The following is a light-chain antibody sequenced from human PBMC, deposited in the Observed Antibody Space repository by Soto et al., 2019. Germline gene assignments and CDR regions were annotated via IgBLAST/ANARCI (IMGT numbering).Light chain of an antibody. CDR3: HQYYTWPRGT. CDR2: AAA. Sequence: DIQMTQSPSSLSASVGDRVTITCRASQGISNYLAWYQQKPGKVPKLLIYAAATRATGVPDRFSGSGSGTDFTLTISSLQSADFGVYYCHQYYTWPRGTFGEGTKVDIK. J-gene: IGKJ1*01. V-gene: IGKV1-NL1*01. CDR1: QGISNY.